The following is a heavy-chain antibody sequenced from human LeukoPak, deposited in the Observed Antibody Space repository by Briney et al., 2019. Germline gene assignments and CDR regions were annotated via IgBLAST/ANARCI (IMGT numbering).Heavy chain of an antibody. CDR3: AKGDSYYDFCLDV. J-gene: IGHJ6*02. D-gene: IGHD3-3*01. CDR1: GFTFRSFA. V-gene: IGHV3-23*01. Sequence: GGSLRLSRAASGFTFRSFAMTWVRLAPGKGLEWVSSVSGSGAKTYYADSVRSRFTISRDNSKNMLYLQMNSLRAEDTAVYYCAKGDSYYDFCLDVWGQGTTVTVSS. CDR2: VSGSGAKT.